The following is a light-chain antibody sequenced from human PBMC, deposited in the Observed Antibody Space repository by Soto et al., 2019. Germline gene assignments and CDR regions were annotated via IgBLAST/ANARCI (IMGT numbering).Light chain of an antibody. CDR1: QSVGHN. V-gene: IGKV3-15*01. Sequence: DIVMTQSPVTLSVSPGDRATLSCRASQSVGHNLAWFQQKPGQAPRLLIYGASAGATGIPDRFSGSGFGTEFTLTISSLQSEDLAVDDCQQYNNWPRTFGQGTKVEMK. CDR3: QQYNNWPRT. CDR2: GAS. J-gene: IGKJ1*01.